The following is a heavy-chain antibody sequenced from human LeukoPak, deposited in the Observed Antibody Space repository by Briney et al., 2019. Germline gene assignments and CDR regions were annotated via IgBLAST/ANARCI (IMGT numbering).Heavy chain of an antibody. CDR3: ARRAGAYSHPYDY. CDR2: IYSGTT. Sequence: GGSLRLSCTASGFTFNTYWMSWVRQAPGKGLEWVSFIYSGTTHYSDSVKGRFTISRDNSKNTLYLQMNSLRAEDTAVYYCARRAGAYSHPYDYWGQGTLVTVSS. V-gene: IGHV3-53*01. CDR1: GFTFNTYW. D-gene: IGHD4/OR15-4a*01. J-gene: IGHJ4*02.